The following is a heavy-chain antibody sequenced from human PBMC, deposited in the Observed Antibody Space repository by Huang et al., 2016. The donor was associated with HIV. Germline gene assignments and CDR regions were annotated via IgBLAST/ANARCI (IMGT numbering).Heavy chain of an antibody. CDR3: ARGMVRGVTLNWFDP. CDR2: IYSGGST. Sequence: EVQLVETGGGLIQPGGSLRLSCAASGFTVSSNYMSWVRQAPGKGRGGGSVIYSGGSTYDADSVKGRFTISRDNSKNTLYLQMNSLRAEDTAVYYCARGMVRGVTLNWFDPWGQGTLVTVSS. J-gene: IGHJ5*02. D-gene: IGHD3-10*01. CDR1: GFTVSSNY. V-gene: IGHV3-53*02.